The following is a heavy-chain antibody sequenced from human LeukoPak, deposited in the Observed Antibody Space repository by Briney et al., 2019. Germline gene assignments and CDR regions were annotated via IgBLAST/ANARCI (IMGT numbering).Heavy chain of an antibody. Sequence: GGSLRLSCSASGFTLSDYVMHWVRQAPGKGLEWVASLRYDGIKKYYAASVKGRFTISRDNSKNTLYLQMNSLRAEDTAVYYCARGGSYLSAFDIWGQGTMVTVSS. J-gene: IGHJ3*02. V-gene: IGHV3-30*02. D-gene: IGHD1-26*01. CDR1: GFTLSDYV. CDR3: ARGGSYLSAFDI. CDR2: LRYDGIKK.